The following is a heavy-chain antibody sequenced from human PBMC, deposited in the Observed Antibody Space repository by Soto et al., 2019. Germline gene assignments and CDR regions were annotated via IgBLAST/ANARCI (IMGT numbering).Heavy chain of an antibody. CDR1: EYTFVNHD. CDR2: MNPNSGNS. Sequence: QVQLVQSGAELKEPGASVKVSCTASEYTFVNHDINWVRQAPGRGLEWMGWMNPNSGNSGFAQKFQDRVTMTRDTSRDTAYMELRNLRSEDTAVYYCARGWGRWPNEKPGDYWGQGTLVTVS. D-gene: IGHD3-16*01. CDR3: ARGWGRWPNEKPGDY. J-gene: IGHJ4*02. V-gene: IGHV1-8*01.